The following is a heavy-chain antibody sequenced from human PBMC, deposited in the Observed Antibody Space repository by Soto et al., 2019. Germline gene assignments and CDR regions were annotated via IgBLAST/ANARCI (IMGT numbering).Heavy chain of an antibody. CDR2: LSDSGGSI. Sequence: GSLRLSCTASGFTFSSHAMTWVLQAPWKGLEWVSGLSDSGGSIYYADSVKGRFTISRDNSMNTLYLQMNTLRAEDTAIYYCAKVSISWYAGFFDLWGQGTLVTVSS. V-gene: IGHV3-23*01. D-gene: IGHD2-2*01. CDR1: GFTFSSHA. J-gene: IGHJ4*02. CDR3: AKVSISWYAGFFDL.